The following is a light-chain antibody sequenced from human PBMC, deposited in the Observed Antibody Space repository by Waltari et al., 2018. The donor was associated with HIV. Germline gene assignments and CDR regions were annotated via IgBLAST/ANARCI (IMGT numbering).Light chain of an antibody. CDR3: TAWDDGLSDPV. V-gene: IGLV1-44*01. CDR2: SNN. J-gene: IGLJ3*02. Sequence: QSVLTQPPSASGTPGQRVTISCSGSSSNIGSNTVNWYQQLPGTAPTPRIYSNNPRPSGVPDRFSGSKSGTSASLAISGLQAEDEADYYCTAWDDGLSDPVFGGGTKLTVL. CDR1: SSNIGSNT.